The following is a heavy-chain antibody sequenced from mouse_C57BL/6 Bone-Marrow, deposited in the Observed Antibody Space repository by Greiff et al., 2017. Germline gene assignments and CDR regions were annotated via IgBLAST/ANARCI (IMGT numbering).Heavy chain of an antibody. CDR1: GYTFTSYW. D-gene: IGHD1-1*01. V-gene: IGHV1-52*01. J-gene: IGHJ2*01. Sequence: QVQLQQSGAELVRPGSSVKLSCKASGYTFTSYWMHWVKQRPIQGLEWIGNIDPSDSETHYNQKFKDKATLTVDKSSSTAYMQLSSLTSEDSAVYYCALTTVVAPADYWGQGTTLTVSS. CDR2: IDPSDSET. CDR3: ALTTVVAPADY.